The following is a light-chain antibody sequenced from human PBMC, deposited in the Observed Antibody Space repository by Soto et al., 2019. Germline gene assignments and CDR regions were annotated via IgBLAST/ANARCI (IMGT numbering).Light chain of an antibody. J-gene: IGKJ3*01. CDR1: QSVFYSSENKNY. CDR3: QQYYLAPLT. V-gene: IGKV4-1*01. Sequence: DIVMTQSPDSLAVSLGERATINCKSSQSVFYSSENKNYLAWYQQKPGQPPKLLIYWASSREAGVPDRFSGSGSGTDFTLTISRLQAEDVAVYYCQQYYLAPLTFGPGTKVDI. CDR2: WAS.